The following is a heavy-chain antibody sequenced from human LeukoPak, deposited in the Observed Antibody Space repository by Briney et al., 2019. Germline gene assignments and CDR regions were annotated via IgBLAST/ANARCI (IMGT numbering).Heavy chain of an antibody. CDR3: AKEDGDYDYYYYGMDV. CDR1: VFSFSSYS. Sequence: GGSLRLSCAASVFSFSSYSMSWVRQAPWKGREWVLAMSGSGGSTYYADSVKGRFTISRDNSKNTPYLQMNSLRAEDTAVYYCAKEDGDYDYYYYGMDVWGQGPRSPSP. CDR2: MSGSGGST. J-gene: IGHJ6*02. V-gene: IGHV3-23*01. D-gene: IGHD4-17*01.